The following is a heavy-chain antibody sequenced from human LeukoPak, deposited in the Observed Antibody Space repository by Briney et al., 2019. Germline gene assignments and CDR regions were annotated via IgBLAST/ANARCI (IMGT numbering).Heavy chain of an antibody. J-gene: IGHJ3*02. V-gene: IGHV3-23*01. CDR3: VREGPRGLAFDI. CDR2: ISASGGST. Sequence: GGSLRLSCAASGFTFRSHDMSWVRQAPGGGLEWVSGISASGGSTFYADSVKGRFTISRDNSKNTLYLQMNGLRVEDTAVYYCVREGPRGLAFDIWGQGTMVTVSS. CDR1: GFTFRSHD.